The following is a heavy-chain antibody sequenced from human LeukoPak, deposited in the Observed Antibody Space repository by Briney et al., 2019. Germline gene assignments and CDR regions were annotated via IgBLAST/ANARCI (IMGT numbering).Heavy chain of an antibody. V-gene: IGHV4-30-2*01. CDR3: ARIEYYDFWSGYWAFDI. Sequence: PSQTLSPTCAVSGGSISSGGYSWSWIRQPPGKGLEWIGYIYHSGSTYYNPSLKSRVTISVDRSKNQFSLKLSSVTAADTAVYYCARIEYYDFWSGYWAFDIWGQGTMVTVSS. D-gene: IGHD3-3*01. CDR2: IYHSGST. J-gene: IGHJ3*02. CDR1: GGSISSGGYS.